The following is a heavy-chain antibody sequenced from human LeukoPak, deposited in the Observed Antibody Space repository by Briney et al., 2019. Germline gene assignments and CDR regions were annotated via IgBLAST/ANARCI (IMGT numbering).Heavy chain of an antibody. J-gene: IGHJ4*02. CDR1: GFTFSSYE. D-gene: IGHD3-3*01. CDR3: ASGPPFLKYFEY. CDR2: ISSSGSTM. Sequence: PGGSLRLSCAASGFTFSSYEMNWVRQAPGKGLEWVSYISSSGSTMYYADSVKGRFTISRDDSNNALYLQMHSLRAEDTALYYCASGPPFLKYFEYWGQGTLVTVSS. V-gene: IGHV3-48*03.